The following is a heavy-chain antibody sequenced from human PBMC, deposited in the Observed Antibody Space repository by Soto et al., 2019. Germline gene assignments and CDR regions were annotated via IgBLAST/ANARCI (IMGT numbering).Heavy chain of an antibody. CDR2: IWYDGSNK. J-gene: IGHJ2*01. CDR1: GFPFSTYG. Sequence: QVQLVESGGGVVQPGRSLRLSCAACGFPFSTYGMHWVRQAPGKGLEWVAVIWYDGSNKYYADSVKGRFTISRDNSKNTLYLQMNSLRAEDTAVYYCARASGSFDLWGRGTLVTVSS. V-gene: IGHV3-33*01. CDR3: ARASGSFDL.